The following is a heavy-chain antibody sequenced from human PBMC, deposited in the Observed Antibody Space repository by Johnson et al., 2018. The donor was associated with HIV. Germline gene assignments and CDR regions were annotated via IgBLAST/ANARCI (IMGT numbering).Heavy chain of an antibody. Sequence: QVQLVESGGGLVQPGGSLRLSCAASGFTFSSYAMHWVRQAPGKGLEWVAVISYDGSNKYYADSVKGRFTISRGNSKNPRDLQMNSLGAEDTAVYYCARDLDTAMVTCAFDIWGQGTMVTVSS. J-gene: IGHJ3*02. D-gene: IGHD5-18*01. CDR1: GFTFSSYA. CDR2: ISYDGSNK. CDR3: ARDLDTAMVTCAFDI. V-gene: IGHV3-30-3*01.